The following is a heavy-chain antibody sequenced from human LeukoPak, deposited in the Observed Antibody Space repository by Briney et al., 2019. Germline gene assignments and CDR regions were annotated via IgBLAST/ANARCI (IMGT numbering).Heavy chain of an antibody. D-gene: IGHD2-21*01. J-gene: IGHJ4*02. CDR1: DGSLDIYY. CDR2: ITYRGSP. CDR3: ATYGGDWKFDS. Sequence: PSETLSLTCGASDGSLDIYYWMFVRQPPGQGLQWIGEITYRGSPYYHPSLKSRASISIGASQRHVSLTLNSVTAADTAVYYCATYGGDWKFDSWGQGTLVTVSS. V-gene: IGHV4-34*01.